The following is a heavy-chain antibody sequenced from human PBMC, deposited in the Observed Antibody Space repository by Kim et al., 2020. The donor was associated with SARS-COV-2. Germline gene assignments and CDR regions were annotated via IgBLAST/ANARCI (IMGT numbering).Heavy chain of an antibody. J-gene: IGHJ6*02. CDR2: IIPIFGTA. D-gene: IGHD6-19*01. CDR1: GGTFSSYA. V-gene: IGHV1-69*13. Sequence: SVTVSCKASGGTFSSYAISWVRQAPGQGLEWMGGIIPIFGTANYAQKFQGRVTITADESTSTAYMELSSLRSEDTAVYYCARNSYSSGWYVGGYGMDVWGQGTTVTVSS. CDR3: ARNSYSSGWYVGGYGMDV.